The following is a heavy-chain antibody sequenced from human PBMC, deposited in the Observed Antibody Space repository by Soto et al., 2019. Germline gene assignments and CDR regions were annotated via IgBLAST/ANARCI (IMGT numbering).Heavy chain of an antibody. CDR3: ARGLSSPSAAGV. D-gene: IGHD6-6*01. CDR1: GVSVSSGGNY. CDR2: VHDTGTT. J-gene: IGHJ4*02. V-gene: IGHV4-39*01. Sequence: QLQLQESGPGLVKPSETLSLTCAVSGVSVSSGGNYWGWIRQSPGKGLEWIGSVHDTGTTHYNPPLTSRVTISVDTSKNQFSLNVNSVTAADTAVDYCARGLSSPSAAGVWGQGTLVTVSS.